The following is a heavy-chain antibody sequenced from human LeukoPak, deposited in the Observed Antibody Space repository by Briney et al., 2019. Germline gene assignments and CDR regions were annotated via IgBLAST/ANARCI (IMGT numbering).Heavy chain of an antibody. D-gene: IGHD3-22*01. V-gene: IGHV3-21*04. CDR3: AKFDVRYGYYDSSGYYAPFDY. CDR1: GFTFSSYS. J-gene: IGHJ4*02. Sequence: PGGSLRLSCAASGFTFSSYSMNWVRQAPGKGLEWVSSISSSSSYIYYADSVKGRFTISRDNSKNTLYLQMNSLRAEDTAVYYCAKFDVRYGYYDSSGYYAPFDYWGQGTLVTVSS. CDR2: ISSSSSYI.